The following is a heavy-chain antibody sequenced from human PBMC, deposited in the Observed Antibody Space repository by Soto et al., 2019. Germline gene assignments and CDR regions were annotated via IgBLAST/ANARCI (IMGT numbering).Heavy chain of an antibody. D-gene: IGHD3-10*01. V-gene: IGHV3-7*01. CDR1: EFTYSYYW. CDR2: INQDGSET. J-gene: IGHJ4*02. Sequence: GGSLRLSCAASEFTYSYYWMSWVRQAPGKGLEWVANINQDGSETYYVDSVKGRFTISRDNAKNSLFLQMNSLGAEDTAVYYCARAGSPGSVGYWGQGTLVTVSS. CDR3: ARAGSPGSVGY.